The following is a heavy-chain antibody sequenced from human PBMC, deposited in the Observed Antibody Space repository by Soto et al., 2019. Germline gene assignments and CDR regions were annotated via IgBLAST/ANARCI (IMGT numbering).Heavy chain of an antibody. CDR2: IYHSGST. V-gene: IGHV4-38-2*01. Sequence: TLSLTCAVSGYSISSGYYWGWIRQPPGKGLEWIGSIYHSGSTYYNPSLKSRVTISVDTSKNQFSLKLSSVTAADTAVYYCVAVDYFDYWGQGTLVTVSS. CDR1: GYSISSGYY. CDR3: VAVDYFDY. J-gene: IGHJ4*02.